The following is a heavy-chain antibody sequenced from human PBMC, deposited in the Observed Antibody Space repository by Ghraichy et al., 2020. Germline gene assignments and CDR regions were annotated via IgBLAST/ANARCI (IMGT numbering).Heavy chain of an antibody. CDR1: GGSISSYY. J-gene: IGHJ4*02. Sequence: SETLSLTCPVSGGSISSYYWSWVRQPAGKGLEWIGRIYTSGNTNYNPSLKSRVTMSVDTSKNQFSLKLSSVTAADTAVYYCARFLDDYDSSGYYGNVDYWCQGTLVTVSS. V-gene: IGHV4-4*07. CDR2: IYTSGNT. D-gene: IGHD3-22*01. CDR3: ARFLDDYDSSGYYGNVDY.